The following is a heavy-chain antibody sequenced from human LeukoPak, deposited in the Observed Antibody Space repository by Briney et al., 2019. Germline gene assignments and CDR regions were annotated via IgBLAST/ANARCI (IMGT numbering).Heavy chain of an antibody. V-gene: IGHV3-73*01. CDR3: TREKEAYNFGLAYYYYYMDV. D-gene: IGHD5-18*01. CDR2: IGSGAKSYAT. CDR1: GSTFSGSA. J-gene: IGHJ6*03. Sequence: GGSLRLSCAASGSTFSGSAMHWVRQAPGKGLEWVGQIGSGAKSYATAYAASVKGRFTISRDDSKNTAYLQMNSLQTEDTAVYYCTREKEAYNFGLAYYYYYMDVWGKGTTVTVSS.